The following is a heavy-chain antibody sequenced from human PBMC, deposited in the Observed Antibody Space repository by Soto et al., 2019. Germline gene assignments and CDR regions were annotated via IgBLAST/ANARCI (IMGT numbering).Heavy chain of an antibody. D-gene: IGHD6-13*01. V-gene: IGHV3-30*03. CDR3: ATPVLAAASHIAFDI. CDR1: GFTFSSYG. CDR2: ISYDGSNK. J-gene: IGHJ3*02. Sequence: QVQLVESGGGVVQPGRSLRLSCAASGFTFSSYGMHWVRQAPGKGLEWVAVISYDGSNKYYADSVKGRFTISRDNSKNTLYLQMNSLRAVDTAVYYCATPVLAAASHIAFDIWGQGTMVTVSS.